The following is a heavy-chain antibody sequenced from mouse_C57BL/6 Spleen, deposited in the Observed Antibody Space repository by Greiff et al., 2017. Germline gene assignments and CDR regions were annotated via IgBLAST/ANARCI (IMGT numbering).Heavy chain of an antibody. CDR1: GYTFTSYG. Sequence: VQRVESGAELARPGASVKLSCKASGYTFTSYGISWVKQRTGQGLEWIGEIYPRSGNTYYNEKFKGKATLTADKSSSTAYMELRSLTSEDSAVYFCARDGNYAFAYWGQGTLVTVSA. V-gene: IGHV1-81*01. D-gene: IGHD2-1*01. J-gene: IGHJ3*01. CDR2: IYPRSGNT. CDR3: ARDGNYAFAY.